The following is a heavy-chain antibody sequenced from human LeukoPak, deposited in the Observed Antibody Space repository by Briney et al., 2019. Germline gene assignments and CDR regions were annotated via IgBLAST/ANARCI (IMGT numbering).Heavy chain of an antibody. CDR3: ARGYAYGMDV. CDR1: RFTFSDYE. V-gene: IGHV3-48*03. CDR2: ISSSGNTI. D-gene: IGHD2-2*01. J-gene: IGHJ6*02. Sequence: GGSLRLSCAASRFTFSDYEVNRVRQSPGKGLEWVSYISSSGNTIFYADSVKGRFTISRDNAKNSLYLQMNNLRAEDTALYYCARGYAYGMDVWGQGTTVTVSS.